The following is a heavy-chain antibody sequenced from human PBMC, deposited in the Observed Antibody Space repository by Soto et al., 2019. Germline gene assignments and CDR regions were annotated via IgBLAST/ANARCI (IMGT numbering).Heavy chain of an antibody. CDR1: GFIFSSHN. CDR3: ARLVASETGYGMDV. J-gene: IGHJ6*02. Sequence: DVQLVESGGGLVKPGGSMRLSCAASGFIFSSHNMNWVRQAPGKGLEWVSSITGSSSYIFYADSVKGRFTISRDNAKNTVYLQMNSLRAEDTGVYYCARLVASETGYGMDVWGQGTTVTVSS. CDR2: ITGSSSYI. D-gene: IGHD3-9*01. V-gene: IGHV3-21*06.